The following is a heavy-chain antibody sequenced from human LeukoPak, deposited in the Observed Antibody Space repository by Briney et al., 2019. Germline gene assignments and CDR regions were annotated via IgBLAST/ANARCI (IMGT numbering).Heavy chain of an antibody. D-gene: IGHD7-27*01. CDR1: GGSISSSSDY. CDR2: IYYSGST. V-gene: IGHV4-39*01. J-gene: IGHJ6*03. Sequence: KPSETLSLTCTVSGGSISSSSDYWGWIRQPPGKGLEWIGSIYYSGSTYYNPSLKSRVTISVDTSKNQFSLKLSSVTAADTAVYYCARPGDFHYMDVWGKGTTVTVSS. CDR3: ARPGDFHYMDV.